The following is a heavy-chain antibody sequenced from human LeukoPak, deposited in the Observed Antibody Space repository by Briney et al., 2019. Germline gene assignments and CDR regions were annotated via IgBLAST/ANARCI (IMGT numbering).Heavy chain of an antibody. V-gene: IGHV4-59*08. CDR1: GGSISRHY. CDR2: ISYSGGT. CDR3: ARLLNNDNAGDPDTFDM. D-gene: IGHD4-17*01. J-gene: IGHJ3*02. Sequence: SETLSLTCSASGGSISRHYWSWIRQPTGKGLEWIAYISYSGGTRYNPSFQSRVTISLDTSKTHFSLKLTSVTAADTAMYYCARLLNNDNAGDPDTFDMWGPGTMVTVSS.